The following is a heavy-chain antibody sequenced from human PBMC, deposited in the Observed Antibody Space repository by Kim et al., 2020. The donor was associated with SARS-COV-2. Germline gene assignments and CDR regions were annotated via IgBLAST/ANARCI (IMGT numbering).Heavy chain of an antibody. CDR2: IKSKTDGGTT. Sequence: GGSLRLSCAASGFTFSNAWMSWVRQAPGKGLEWVGRIKSKTDGGTTDYAAPVKGRFTISRDDSKNTLYLQMNSLKTEDTAVYYCTTDRGRGSNLWFGDYYYGMDVWGQGTTVTVSS. V-gene: IGHV3-15*01. CDR1: GFTFSNAW. CDR3: TTDRGRGSNLWFGDYYYGMDV. D-gene: IGHD3-10*01. J-gene: IGHJ6*02.